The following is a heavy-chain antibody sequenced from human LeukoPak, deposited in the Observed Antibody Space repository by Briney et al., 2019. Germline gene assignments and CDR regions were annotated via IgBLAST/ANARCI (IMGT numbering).Heavy chain of an antibody. Sequence: GGSLRLSCAASGFTFSSYDMHWVRQATGKGLEWVSAIGTVGDTYYPGSVKGRFTISRDNAKNSLYLQMNSLRAEDTAVYYCARARWAVGYFDYWGQGTLVTVSS. J-gene: IGHJ4*02. CDR3: ARARWAVGYFDY. CDR1: GFTFSSYD. D-gene: IGHD1-26*01. CDR2: IGTVGDT. V-gene: IGHV3-13*01.